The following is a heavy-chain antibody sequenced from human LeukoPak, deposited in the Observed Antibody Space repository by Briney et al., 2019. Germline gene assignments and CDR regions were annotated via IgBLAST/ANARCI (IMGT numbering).Heavy chain of an antibody. D-gene: IGHD4-17*01. V-gene: IGHV4-59*01. CDR2: MYNSGST. Sequence: SETLSLSCTVSGGSISGSYWSWIRQTPGKGLEWIAYMYNSGSTNYNPSLKSRVTISIDTSKNQFSLKLSSLTAADTAIYYCARGIESYGDYGYWGQGILVTASS. CDR1: GGSISGSY. CDR3: ARGIESYGDYGY. J-gene: IGHJ4*02.